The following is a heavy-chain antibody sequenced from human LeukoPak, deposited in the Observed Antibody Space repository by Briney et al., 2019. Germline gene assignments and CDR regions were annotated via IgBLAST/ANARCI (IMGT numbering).Heavy chain of an antibody. CDR2: ISSNGSTI. Sequence: VGSLRLSCAASGFTFSDYYMSWIRQAPGKGLEWVSYISSNGSTIYYAGSVKGRFTISRDNAKNSLYLQMNSLRAEDTAVYYCARVVILYNWFDPWGQGTLVTVSS. J-gene: IGHJ5*02. V-gene: IGHV3-11*01. D-gene: IGHD3-22*01. CDR3: ARVVILYNWFDP. CDR1: GFTFSDYY.